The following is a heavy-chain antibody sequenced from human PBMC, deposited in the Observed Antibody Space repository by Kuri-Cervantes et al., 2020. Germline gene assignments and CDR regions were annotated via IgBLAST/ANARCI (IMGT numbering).Heavy chain of an antibody. Sequence: SVKVSCKASGGTFSSYAISWVRQAPGQGLEWMGGIIPIFGTANYAQKSQGRVTITADESTSTAYMELSSLRSEDTAVYYCARETITGDVYNYYGMDVWGQGTTVTVSS. V-gene: IGHV1-69*13. CDR1: GGTFSSYA. J-gene: IGHJ6*02. D-gene: IGHD7-27*01. CDR3: ARETITGDVYNYYGMDV. CDR2: IIPIFGTA.